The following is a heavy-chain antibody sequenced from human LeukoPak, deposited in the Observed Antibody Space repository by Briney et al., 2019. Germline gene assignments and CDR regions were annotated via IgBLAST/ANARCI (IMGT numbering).Heavy chain of an antibody. V-gene: IGHV3-53*01. Sequence: GGSLRLSCAASGFTFSSYEMNWVRQAPGKGLEWVSVIYSGGSTYYADSVKGRFTISRDNSKNTLYLQMNSLRAEDTAVYYCAKAKLVTTVTIFDYWGQGTLVTVSS. D-gene: IGHD4-17*01. CDR1: GFTFSSYE. CDR2: IYSGGST. CDR3: AKAKLVTTVTIFDY. J-gene: IGHJ4*02.